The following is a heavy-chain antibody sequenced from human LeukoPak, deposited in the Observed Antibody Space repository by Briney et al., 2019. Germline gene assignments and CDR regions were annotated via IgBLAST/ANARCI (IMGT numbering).Heavy chain of an antibody. CDR3: ASSPYYYDSSGNYYYFEY. Sequence: ASVKVSCKASGYTLSGYYMHWVRQAPGQGLEWMGWINPNSGDTNSAQRFQGKVTMTRDTSISTAYMELSRLRSDDKAVYYCASSPYYYDSSGNYYYFEYWGQGTLVTVSS. CDR1: GYTLSGYY. J-gene: IGHJ4*02. D-gene: IGHD3-22*01. CDR2: INPNSGDT. V-gene: IGHV1-2*02.